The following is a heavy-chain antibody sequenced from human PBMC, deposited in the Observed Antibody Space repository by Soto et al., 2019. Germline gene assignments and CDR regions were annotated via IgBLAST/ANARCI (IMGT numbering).Heavy chain of an antibody. CDR2: LSGGGGDT. D-gene: IGHD3-16*02. J-gene: IGHJ4*02. CDR1: GFTFSSFA. Sequence: GGSLRLSCVASGFTFSSFAMSWVRQPPGKGLEWVSTLSGGGGDTYYSDSVNGRFTISRDKSKNTLYLQMDRLRVEDTAVYYCAKRGGYDYVWKSYRPDYWGQGTLVTVSS. CDR3: AKRGGYDYVWKSYRPDY. V-gene: IGHV3-23*01.